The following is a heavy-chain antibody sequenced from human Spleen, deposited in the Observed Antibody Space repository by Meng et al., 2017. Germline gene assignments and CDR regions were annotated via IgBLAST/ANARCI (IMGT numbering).Heavy chain of an antibody. D-gene: IGHD6-19*01. Sequence: GSLRLSCAVYGGSFSDYDWSWVRQPPGKGLEWIGEINHSGSTNYNASLKSRVTISVDTPKNQFSLKLSSVTAADTAVYYCVEGSGWYNYWGQGTLVTVSS. CDR3: VEGSGWYNY. V-gene: IGHV4-34*01. J-gene: IGHJ4*02. CDR1: GGSFSDYD. CDR2: INHSGST.